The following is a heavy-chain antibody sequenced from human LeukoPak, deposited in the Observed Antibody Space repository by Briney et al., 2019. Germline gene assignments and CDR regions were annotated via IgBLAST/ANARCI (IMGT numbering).Heavy chain of an antibody. J-gene: IGHJ4*02. CDR3: DAADY. Sequence: GGSLRLSCAASGFTFSTYAMGWVRQAPGKGLDWVATINDSGGSTHYADSVKGRFTISRDNSKNTLYLQINSLRAEDTAIYYCDAADYWGQGTLVTVSS. CDR2: INDSGGST. D-gene: IGHD6-13*01. CDR1: GFTFSTYA. V-gene: IGHV3-23*01.